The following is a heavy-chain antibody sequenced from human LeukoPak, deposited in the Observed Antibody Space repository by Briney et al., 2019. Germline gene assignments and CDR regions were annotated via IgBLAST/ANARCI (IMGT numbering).Heavy chain of an antibody. D-gene: IGHD1/OR15-1a*01. J-gene: IGHJ4*02. V-gene: IGHV3-23*01. CDR3: AKGWTNRPLDY. CDR1: AFTFSSYA. CDR2: ISGSGGST. Sequence: GGSLRLSCAAPAFTFSSYAMSWVRQAPGKGLEWVSAISGSGGSTYYAGSVKGRFTISRDNSKNTLYLQMNSLRAEDTAVYYCAKGWTNRPLDYWGQGTLVTVSS.